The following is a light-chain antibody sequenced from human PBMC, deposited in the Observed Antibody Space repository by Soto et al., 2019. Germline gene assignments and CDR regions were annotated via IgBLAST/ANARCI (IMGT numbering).Light chain of an antibody. Sequence: QSALTQPPSASGSPGQSVTISCTGTSSDVGGYNYVSWYQQHPGKAPKLMIYEVSKRPSGVPDRFSGSKSGNTASLTVSGLQAEDEADYYSSSYAGSKNFVVFGGGTQLTVL. CDR1: SSDVGGYNY. CDR2: EVS. V-gene: IGLV2-8*01. CDR3: SSYAGSKNFVV. J-gene: IGLJ2*01.